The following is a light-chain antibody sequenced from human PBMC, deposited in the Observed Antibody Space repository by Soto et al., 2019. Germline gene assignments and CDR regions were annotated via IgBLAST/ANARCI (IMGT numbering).Light chain of an antibody. J-gene: IGKJ2*01. Sequence: EMVLTQSPGTVSLSPGERATLSCRASQSVSSRNLAWYRQKPGQAPSLFIFGASNRATGIPDRFSGSGSGTDFTLTISRLEPEDCAVYYCLRYGDSPPAYTFGQGTKLEIK. CDR2: GAS. V-gene: IGKV3-20*01. CDR3: LRYGDSPPAYT. CDR1: QSVSSRN.